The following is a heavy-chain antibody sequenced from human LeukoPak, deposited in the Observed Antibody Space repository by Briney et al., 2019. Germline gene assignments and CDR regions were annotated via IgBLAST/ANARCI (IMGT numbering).Heavy chain of an antibody. CDR2: IYSGGDT. Sequence: GSLRLSCAASGLTVSNYYMSWVRKAPGEGLEWVSVIYSGGDTYHADSVKGRFTLSRDNSKNTLYLQMNSLRAEDTAVYYCARDPDAWGQGTLVTVSS. V-gene: IGHV3-66*01. CDR1: GLTVSNYY. J-gene: IGHJ5*02. CDR3: ARDPDA.